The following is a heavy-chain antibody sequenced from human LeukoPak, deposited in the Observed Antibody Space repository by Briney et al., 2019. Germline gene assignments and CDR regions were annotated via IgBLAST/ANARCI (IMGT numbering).Heavy chain of an antibody. CDR1: GFTFSSYE. D-gene: IGHD3-16*02. CDR2: ISSSGSTI. J-gene: IGHJ4*02. V-gene: IGHV3-48*03. Sequence: GGSLRLSCAASGFTFSSYEMNWVRQAPGKGLEWVSYISSSGSTIYYADSVKGRFTISRDNAKNSLYLQMNSLRAEDTAVYYCAKEMITFGGVIARTLFDYWGQGTLVTVSS. CDR3: AKEMITFGGVIARTLFDY.